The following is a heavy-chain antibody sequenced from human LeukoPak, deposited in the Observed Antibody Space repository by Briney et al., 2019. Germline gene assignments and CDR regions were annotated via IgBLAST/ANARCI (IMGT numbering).Heavy chain of an antibody. J-gene: IGHJ6*03. CDR1: GFTFSNAW. CDR3: ARRILLRHNIWYYYYYMDV. V-gene: IGHV3-7*01. D-gene: IGHD3-22*01. CDR2: IKQDGSEK. Sequence: PGGSLRLSCAASGFTFSNAWMSWVRQAPGKGLEWVANIKQDGSEKYYVDSVKGRFTISRDNAKNSLYLQMNSLRAEDTAVYYCARRILLRHNIWYYYYYMDVWGKGTTVTVSS.